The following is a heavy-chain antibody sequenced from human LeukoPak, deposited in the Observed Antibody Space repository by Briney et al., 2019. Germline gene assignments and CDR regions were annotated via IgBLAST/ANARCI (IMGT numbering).Heavy chain of an antibody. D-gene: IGHD2-15*01. CDR2: ISAYNGNT. CDR3: ARRGCGGSCDDAFDI. Sequence: ASVKVSCKASGYTFTSYAISWVRQAPGQGLEWMGWISAYNGNTNYAQKLQGRVTMTTDTSTSTAYMELMSLRSDDTAVYYCARRGCGGSCDDAFDIWGQGTMVTVSS. J-gene: IGHJ3*02. V-gene: IGHV1-18*01. CDR1: GYTFTSYA.